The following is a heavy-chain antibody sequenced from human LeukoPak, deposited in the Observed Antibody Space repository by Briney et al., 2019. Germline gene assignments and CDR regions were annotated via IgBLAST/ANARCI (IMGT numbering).Heavy chain of an antibody. D-gene: IGHD3-10*01. Sequence: SETLSLTCAVYGGSFSGYYWSWIRQPPGKGLEWIGEINHSGSTNYNPSPKSRVTISVDTSKNQFFLKLSSVTAADTAVYYCARDGSGTYFNWFDPWGQGTLVTVSS. J-gene: IGHJ5*02. V-gene: IGHV4-34*01. CDR3: ARDGSGTYFNWFDP. CDR2: INHSGST. CDR1: GGSFSGYY.